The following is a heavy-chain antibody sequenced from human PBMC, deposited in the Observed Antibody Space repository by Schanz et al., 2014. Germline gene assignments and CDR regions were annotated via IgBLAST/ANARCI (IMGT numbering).Heavy chain of an antibody. CDR1: GYTFNNHG. CDR3: VRDAGWAFGDYHGIEV. V-gene: IGHV1-18*01. J-gene: IGHJ6*02. CDR2: ISGYHGHT. D-gene: IGHD3-10*01. Sequence: QVQLVQSGGEVKKPGASATVSCKASGYTFNNHGISWVRQAPGQGLEWMGWISGYHGHTNYAEKVHGRVTMTTDTATSTAYMELRSLITDDTAGEYCVRDAGWAFGDYHGIEVWGQGTTVTVSS.